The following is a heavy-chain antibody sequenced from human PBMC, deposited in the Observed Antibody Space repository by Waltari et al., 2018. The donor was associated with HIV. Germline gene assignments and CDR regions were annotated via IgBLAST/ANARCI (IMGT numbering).Heavy chain of an antibody. CDR3: AKRPGDIAMVTFPDDHGMNV. CDR1: GFTFSRSG. Sequence: QVQLVESGGGVVQPGRSLRLSWAVSGFTFSRSGLHWVRQAPGKELEWVAVISHDGVHKYYADSVKGRFTISRDNSKDTLFLQMDSLRAEDTAVYYCAKRPGDIAMVTFPDDHGMNVWGQGTTVTVSS. V-gene: IGHV3-30*18. D-gene: IGHD5-18*01. CDR2: ISHDGVHK. J-gene: IGHJ6*02.